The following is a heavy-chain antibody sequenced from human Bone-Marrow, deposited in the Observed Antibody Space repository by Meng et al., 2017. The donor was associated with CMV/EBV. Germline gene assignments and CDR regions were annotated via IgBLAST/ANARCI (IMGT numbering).Heavy chain of an antibody. J-gene: IGHJ6*02. Sequence: SLKISCAASGFTFDDYAMHWVRQAPGKGLEWVSGISWNSGSIGYADSVKGRFTISRDNAKNSLYLQMNSLRAEDTALYYCAKDIGYCSSTSCPYYGMEVWGQGTTVTVSS. CDR1: GFTFDDYA. CDR3: AKDIGYCSSTSCPYYGMEV. CDR2: ISWNSGSI. D-gene: IGHD2-2*01. V-gene: IGHV3-9*01.